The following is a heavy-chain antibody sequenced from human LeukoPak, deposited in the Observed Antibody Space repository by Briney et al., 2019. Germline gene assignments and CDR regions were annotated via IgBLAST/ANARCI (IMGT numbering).Heavy chain of an antibody. J-gene: IGHJ3*02. V-gene: IGHV4-34*01. Sequence: PSETLSLTCAVYGGSFSGYYWSWIRQPPGKGLEWIGEINHSGSTNYNPSLKSRVTISVDTSKNQFSLKLSSVTAADTAVYYCARRRYRAFDIWGQGTVVTVSS. CDR3: ARRRYRAFDI. CDR2: INHSGST. D-gene: IGHD1-26*01. CDR1: GGSFSGYY.